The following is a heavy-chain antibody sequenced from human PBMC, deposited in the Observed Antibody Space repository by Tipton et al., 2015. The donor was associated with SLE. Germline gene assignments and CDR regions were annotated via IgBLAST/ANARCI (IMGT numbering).Heavy chain of an antibody. Sequence: TLSLTCTVSGASISSGGYYWGWIRQPPGKGLEWIGSIYYSGSTYYNPSLKSRVTISVDTSKNQFSPKLSSVTAADAAVYYCARDIYYGMDVWGQGTTVTVSS. V-gene: IGHV4-39*07. CDR2: IYYSGST. CDR3: ARDIYYGMDV. J-gene: IGHJ6*02. CDR1: GASISSGGYY.